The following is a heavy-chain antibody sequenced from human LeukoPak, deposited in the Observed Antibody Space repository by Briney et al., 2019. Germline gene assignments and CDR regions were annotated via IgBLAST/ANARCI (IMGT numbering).Heavy chain of an antibody. CDR3: ARGTRYGSGSYYPHFDL. CDR1: VGSISSGGYS. Sequence: SETLSLTCAVSVGSISSGGYSWSWTRQPPGKGLEWIGYIYHSGSTYYNPSLKSRVTISVDRSKNQFSLKLSSVTAADTAVYYCARGTRYGSGSYYPHFDLWGRGTLVTVSS. CDR2: IYHSGST. J-gene: IGHJ2*01. V-gene: IGHV4-30-2*01. D-gene: IGHD3-10*01.